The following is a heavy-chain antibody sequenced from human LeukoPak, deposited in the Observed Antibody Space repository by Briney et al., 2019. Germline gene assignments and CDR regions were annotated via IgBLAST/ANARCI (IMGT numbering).Heavy chain of an antibody. CDR1: GGSFSGYY. CDR3: AREGYCSITACQNWLDP. CDR2: INHSGST. J-gene: IGHJ5*02. D-gene: IGHD2-2*01. Sequence: SETLSLTCAVYGGSFSGYYWSWIRQPPGKGLEWIGEINHSGSTNYNPSLKSRVTISVDTSKNQFSLKLSSVTAADTAVYYCAREGYCSITACQNWLDPWGQGILVTVSS. V-gene: IGHV4-34*01.